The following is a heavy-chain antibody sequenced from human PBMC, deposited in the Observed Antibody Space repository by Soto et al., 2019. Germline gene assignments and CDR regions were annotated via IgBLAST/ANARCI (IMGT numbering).Heavy chain of an antibody. D-gene: IGHD2-2*01. CDR3: ARGRGSTGYLGREHYFDD. CDR1: GFSVTNNY. Sequence: EVQVVESGGGLVQPGGSLRLSCAASGFSVTNNYMNWVRQAPGKGLEWVSIIDIGGNTYYADSVKDRFTISRDNARNKLYLHMYRLQAEDTAVYYCARGRGSTGYLGREHYFDDWGQGNMVTVSP. CDR2: IDIGGNT. V-gene: IGHV3-66*01. J-gene: IGHJ4*02.